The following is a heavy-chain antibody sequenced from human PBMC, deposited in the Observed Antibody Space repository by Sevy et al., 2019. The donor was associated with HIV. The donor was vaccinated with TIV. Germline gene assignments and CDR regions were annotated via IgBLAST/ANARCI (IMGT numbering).Heavy chain of an antibody. CDR3: ARDLPPSATTVAHFDC. V-gene: IGHV3-7*01. CDR2: MNQDGTER. Sequence: GGSLRLSCAASGFSFSTYWMTWVRQAPGKGLEWVATMNQDGTERDYVDSVRGRFTISRDNARNSLYLQMNSLRAEDTAVYYCARDLPPSATTVAHFDCWGQGTLVTVSS. D-gene: IGHD4-17*01. CDR1: GFSFSTYW. J-gene: IGHJ4*02.